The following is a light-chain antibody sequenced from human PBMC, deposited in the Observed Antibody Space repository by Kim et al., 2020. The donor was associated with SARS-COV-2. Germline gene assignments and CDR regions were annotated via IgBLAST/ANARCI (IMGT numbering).Light chain of an antibody. V-gene: IGKV4-1*01. CDR3: QQYYNTPWT. CDR1: QSVLYASNNKNY. Sequence: GTINCKSSQSVLYASNNKNYLAWYQQKPGQPPKLLIYWASTRESGVPDRFSGSGSGTDFTLTISSLQAEDVSIYYCQQYYNTPWTFGQGTKVDIK. J-gene: IGKJ1*01. CDR2: WAS.